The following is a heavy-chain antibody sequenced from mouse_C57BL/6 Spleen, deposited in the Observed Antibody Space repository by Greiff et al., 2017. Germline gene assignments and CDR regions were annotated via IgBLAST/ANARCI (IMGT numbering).Heavy chain of an antibody. V-gene: IGHV1-76*01. J-gene: IGHJ1*03. CDR1: GYTFTDYY. CDR2: IYPGSGNT. Sequence: QVQLQQSGAELVRPGASVTLSCKASGYTFTDYYINWVKQRPGQGLEWIARIYPGSGNTYYNEKFKGKATLTAEKSSSTAYMQLSSLTSEDSAVYFCARGDYGSSYRWYFDVWGTGTTVTVSS. CDR3: ARGDYGSSYRWYFDV. D-gene: IGHD1-1*01.